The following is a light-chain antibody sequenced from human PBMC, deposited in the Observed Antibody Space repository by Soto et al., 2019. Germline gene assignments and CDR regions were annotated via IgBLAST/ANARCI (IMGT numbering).Light chain of an antibody. CDR3: QSYDTSGNWV. CDR2: EDN. Sequence: NFMLTQPHSVSESPGKTVTISCTRSSGNIASNYVQWYQQRPGSSPTTVIYEDNRRLSGVPDRFSGSIDSSSNSASLTISGLKTEDEADYYCQSYDTSGNWVFGGGTKLTVL. V-gene: IGLV6-57*01. J-gene: IGLJ3*02. CDR1: SGNIASNY.